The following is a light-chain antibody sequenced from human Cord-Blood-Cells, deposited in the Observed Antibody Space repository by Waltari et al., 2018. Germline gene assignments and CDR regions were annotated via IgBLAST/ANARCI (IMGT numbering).Light chain of an antibody. CDR2: EGS. J-gene: IGLJ2*01. CDR3: CSYAGSSTLV. V-gene: IGLV2-23*01. CDR1: SSDVGRYNL. Sequence: QSALTHPASVSGSPGQSITIPCTGTSSDVGRYNLVSWYQQHPGKAPKLMIYEGSKRPSGVSNRFSGSKSGNTASLTISGLQAEDEADYYCCSYAGSSTLVFGGGTKLTVL.